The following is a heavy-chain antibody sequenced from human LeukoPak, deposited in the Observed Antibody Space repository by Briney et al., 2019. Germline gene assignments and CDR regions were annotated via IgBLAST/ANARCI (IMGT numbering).Heavy chain of an antibody. V-gene: IGHV4-59*01. CDR2: IYYSGST. Sequence: SETLSLTCTVSGGSISGYYWSWIRQPPGKGLEWIGYIYYSGSTNYNPSLMSRVTISVDTSNNQFSLKLTSVTAADTAVYYCATERGYCSSTSCYALVGYFDYWGQGTLVTASS. CDR3: ATERGYCSSTSCYALVGYFDY. CDR1: GGSISGYY. J-gene: IGHJ4*02. D-gene: IGHD2-2*01.